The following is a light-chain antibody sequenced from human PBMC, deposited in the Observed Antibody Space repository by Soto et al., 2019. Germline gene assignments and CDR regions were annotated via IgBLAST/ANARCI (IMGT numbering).Light chain of an antibody. V-gene: IGKV3-20*01. CDR1: QSVNNNY. J-gene: IGKJ1*01. CDR2: GAF. Sequence: EIVLTQSPGTLSLSPGERATLSCRASQSVNNNYLAWYQQKPGQAPRVHIYGAFNRAAGIPDRFSGSVSGTAFNLTISRLEPEDLEVYYCDQYGSSPTFGQGTKVEIK. CDR3: DQYGSSPT.